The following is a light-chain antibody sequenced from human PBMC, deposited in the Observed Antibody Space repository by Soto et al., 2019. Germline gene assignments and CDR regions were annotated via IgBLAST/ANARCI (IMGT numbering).Light chain of an antibody. V-gene: IGKV1-5*03. CDR2: KAS. Sequence: DIQMTQSPSTLSTSVGDRVTITCRASQSISNWLAWYQQKPGKAPKLLIYKASTLDSGVPSRFSGSASGTEFTLTISSLQPDDFATYYCQQYNSYRYTFGQGTKLEIK. CDR1: QSISNW. J-gene: IGKJ2*01. CDR3: QQYNSYRYT.